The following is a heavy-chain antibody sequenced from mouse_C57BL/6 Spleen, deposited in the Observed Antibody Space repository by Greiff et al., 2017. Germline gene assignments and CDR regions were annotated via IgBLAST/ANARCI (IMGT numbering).Heavy chain of an antibody. CDR2: ISSGSSTI. CDR1: GFTFSDYG. CDR3: ANYYGSSYVWFAY. V-gene: IGHV5-17*01. Sequence: EVKLMESGGGLVKPGGSLKLSCAASGFTFSDYGMHWVRQAPEKGLEWVAYISSGSSTIYYADTVKGRFTISRDNAKNTLFLQMTSLRSEDTAMYYCANYYGSSYVWFAYWGQGTLVTVSA. D-gene: IGHD1-1*01. J-gene: IGHJ3*01.